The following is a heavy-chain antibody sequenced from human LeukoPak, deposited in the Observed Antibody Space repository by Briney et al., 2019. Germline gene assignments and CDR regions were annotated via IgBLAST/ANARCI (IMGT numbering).Heavy chain of an antibody. D-gene: IGHD5-24*01. V-gene: IGHV1-2*02. J-gene: IGHJ4*02. CDR1: GYTFTGYY. Sequence: ASVKVSCKASGYTFTGYYMHWVRQAPGQGLEWMGWINPNSGGTNYAQKFQGRVTMTRDTSISTAYMGLSRLRSDDTAVYYCARGSVEMATIPEEAFDYWGQGTLVTVSS. CDR3: ARGSVEMATIPEEAFDY. CDR2: INPNSGGT.